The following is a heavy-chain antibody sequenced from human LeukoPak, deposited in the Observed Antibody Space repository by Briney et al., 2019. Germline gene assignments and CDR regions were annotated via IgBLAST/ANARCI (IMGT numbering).Heavy chain of an antibody. D-gene: IGHD2-21*02. CDR2: ISQSGST. CDR3: ARDERLRGTNWFYP. V-gene: IGHV4-31*03. CDR1: GGSISSASFS. Sequence: PSQTLSLTCTVSGGSISSASFSWSWIRHYPGKGLEWIGYISQSGSTDYNPSLKSRVTISMDTSENQFSLNLNSVTAADTAVYYCARDERLRGTNWFYPWGQGTLVTVSS. J-gene: IGHJ5*02.